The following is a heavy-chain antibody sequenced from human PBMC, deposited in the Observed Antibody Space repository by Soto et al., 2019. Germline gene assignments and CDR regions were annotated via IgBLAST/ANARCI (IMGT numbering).Heavy chain of an antibody. Sequence: QVQLVQSGAEVKKPGSSVKVSCKASGGTFSSYAISWVRQAPGKGLEWVAVIWYDGSNKYYADSVKGRFTISRDNSKNTLYLQMNSLRAEDTAVYYCARDPSHGSGSYLDYWGQGTLVTVSS. D-gene: IGHD3-10*01. J-gene: IGHJ4*02. CDR3: ARDPSHGSGSYLDY. V-gene: IGHV3-33*01. CDR1: GGTFSSYA. CDR2: IWYDGSNK.